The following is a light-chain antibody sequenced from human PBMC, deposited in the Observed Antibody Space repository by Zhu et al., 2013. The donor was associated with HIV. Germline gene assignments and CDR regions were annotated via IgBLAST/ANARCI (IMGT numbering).Light chain of an antibody. CDR2: QDS. CDR1: KLGYKY. J-gene: IGLJ2*01. Sequence: SYDLTQPPSVSLSPGQTASITCSGDKLGYKYASWYQQKPGQSPVLVIYQDSTRPSGIPERFSGFNSGNTATLTISGTQAADEADYFCQAWDSTHPFGGGTKLTVL. CDR3: QAWDSTHP. V-gene: IGLV3-1*01.